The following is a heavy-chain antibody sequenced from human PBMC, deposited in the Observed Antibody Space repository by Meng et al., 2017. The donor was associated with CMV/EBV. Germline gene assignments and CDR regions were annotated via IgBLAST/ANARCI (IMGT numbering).Heavy chain of an antibody. CDR1: GGTISSSCYY. CDR3: ARDSSRWVTKYYFDY. V-gene: IGHV4-39*07. D-gene: IGHD4-17*01. J-gene: IGHJ4*02. CDR2: IYYSGST. Sequence: LMLEVSGPVLLKPSWARSLTCTVSGGTISSSCYYWGWIRQPPGKGLEWIGSIYYSGSTYYNPSLKSRVTISVDTSKNQFSLKLSSVTAADTAVYYFARDSSRWVTKYYFDYWGQGTLVTVSS.